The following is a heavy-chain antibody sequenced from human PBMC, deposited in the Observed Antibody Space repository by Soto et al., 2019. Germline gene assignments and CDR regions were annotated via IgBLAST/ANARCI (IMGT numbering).Heavy chain of an antibody. Sequence: EVQLVESGGGLVKPGGSLRLSCAASGFTFSSYSMNWVRQAPGKGLEWVSSISSSSSYIYYADSVKGRFTISRDNAKNSLYLQMNSLRAEDTAVYYCARAGVVVPANYYYYMDVWVKGTTVTVSS. V-gene: IGHV3-21*01. CDR1: GFTFSSYS. CDR2: ISSSSSYI. CDR3: ARAGVVVPANYYYYMDV. D-gene: IGHD2-2*01. J-gene: IGHJ6*03.